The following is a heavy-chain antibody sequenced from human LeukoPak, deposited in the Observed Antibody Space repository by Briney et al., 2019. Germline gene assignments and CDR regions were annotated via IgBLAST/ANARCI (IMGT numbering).Heavy chain of an antibody. D-gene: IGHD3-22*01. CDR2: ISAYNGNT. CDR1: GYTFTSYG. V-gene: IGHV1-18*01. CDR3: ARVSMTVVVDASDI. J-gene: IGHJ3*02. Sequence: ASVKVSCKASGYTFTSYGISWVRQARGQGLEWMGWISAYNGNTNYAQKLQGRVTMTTDTSTSTAYMELRSLRSDDTAVYYCARVSMTVVVDASDIWGQGTMVTVSS.